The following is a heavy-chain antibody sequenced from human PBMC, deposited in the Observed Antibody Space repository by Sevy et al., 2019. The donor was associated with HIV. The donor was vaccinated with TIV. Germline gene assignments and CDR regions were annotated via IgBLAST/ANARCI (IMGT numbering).Heavy chain of an antibody. J-gene: IGHJ4*02. CDR1: GGSISSSSYY. CDR2: IYYSGST. V-gene: IGHV4-39*01. Sequence: SESLSLTWTVSGGSISSSSYYWGWIRQPPGKGLEWIGSIYYSGSTYYNPSLKSRVTISVDTSKNQFSLKLSSVTAADTAVSYCARYYYGSGSSPTPKYYFDYWGQGTLVTVSS. CDR3: ARYYYGSGSSPTPKYYFDY. D-gene: IGHD3-10*01.